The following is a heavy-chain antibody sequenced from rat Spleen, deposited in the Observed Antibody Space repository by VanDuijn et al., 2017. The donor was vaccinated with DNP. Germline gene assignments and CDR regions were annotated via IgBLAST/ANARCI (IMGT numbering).Heavy chain of an antibody. CDR3: AARAPGDYFYGGYFDY. V-gene: IGHV5-58*01. CDR1: GFTFRSYW. J-gene: IGHJ2*01. CDR2: ISYEGSST. D-gene: IGHD1-6*01. Sequence: EVEVVETGGGLVQPGRSLKLSCVASGFTFRSYWMYWIRQAPGKGLEWVASISYEGSSTYYGDSVKGRFTISRDNAKSTLYLQMDSLRSEDTATYYCAARAPGDYFYGGYFDYWGQGVMVTVSS.